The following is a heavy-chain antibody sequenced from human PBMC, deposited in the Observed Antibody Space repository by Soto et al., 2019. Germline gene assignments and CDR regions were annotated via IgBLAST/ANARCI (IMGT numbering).Heavy chain of an antibody. Sequence: ASVKVSCKASGYTFTIYDINWVRQATGQGLEWMGWMNPNSGNTGYAQKFQGRVTMTRNTSISTAYMELSSLRSEDTAVYYCARGLRLAGRARYYWFQGTLVTVSA. J-gene: IGHJ4*02. D-gene: IGHD3-3*02. CDR1: GYTFTIYD. V-gene: IGHV1-8*01. CDR2: MNPNSGNT. CDR3: ARGLRLAGRARYY.